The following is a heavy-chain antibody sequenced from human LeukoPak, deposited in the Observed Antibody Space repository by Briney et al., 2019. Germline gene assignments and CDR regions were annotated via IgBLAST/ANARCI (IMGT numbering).Heavy chain of an antibody. CDR2: IYYIGST. CDR1: GGSISSSNDY. Sequence: PSETRSLTCTVAGGSISSSNDYWGWVRQPPGKGLEWIATIYYIGSTQYNPSLKSRVTISVDTSKNQFSLNINSVTAADTAVYYCAKDAEGIAVVNHFDYWGQGTLVTVSS. D-gene: IGHD6-19*01. V-gene: IGHV4-39*07. J-gene: IGHJ4*02. CDR3: AKDAEGIAVVNHFDY.